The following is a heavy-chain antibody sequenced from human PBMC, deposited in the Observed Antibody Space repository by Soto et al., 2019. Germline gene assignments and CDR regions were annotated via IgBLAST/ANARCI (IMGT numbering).Heavy chain of an antibody. CDR2: IYHSGST. CDR3: ARVRASRVLRYFDWLYGYFDY. J-gene: IGHJ4*02. V-gene: IGHV4-38-2*01. D-gene: IGHD3-9*01. CDR1: GYSISSGYY. Sequence: SETLSLTCAVSGYSISSGYYWGFIRQPPGKGLEWIGSIYHSGSTYYNPSLKSRVTISVDTSKNQFSLKLSSVTAADTAVYYCARVRASRVLRYFDWLYGYFDYWGQGTLVTVSS.